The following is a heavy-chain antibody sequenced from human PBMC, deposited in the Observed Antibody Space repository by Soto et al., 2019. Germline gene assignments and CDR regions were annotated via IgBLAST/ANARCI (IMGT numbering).Heavy chain of an antibody. J-gene: IGHJ5*02. V-gene: IGHV2-5*02. Sequence: SGPTLVNPTQTLTLTCTFSGFSLSTSGVGVGWIRQPPGRALEWLGIIYWDDDKRYSPSLKSRLTITKDTSKNLVVLTMTNMDPVNTATYYCAHSTTNLMVFDPWGQGTLVTVSP. CDR1: GFSLSTSGVG. CDR3: AHSTTNLMVFDP. CDR2: IYWDDDK. D-gene: IGHD2-8*01.